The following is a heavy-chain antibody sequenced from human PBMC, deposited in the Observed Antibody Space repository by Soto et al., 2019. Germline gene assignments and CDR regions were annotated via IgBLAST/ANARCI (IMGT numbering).Heavy chain of an antibody. J-gene: IGHJ4*02. CDR2: ISYDGSNK. V-gene: IGHV3-30-3*01. CDR3: ARESDH. Sequence: AGGSLRLSCAASGFTFSSYAMHWVRQAPGKGLEWVAVISYDGSNKYYADSMKGRFTISRDNSKNTLYLQMYSLRVEDTAVYYCARESDHWGQGTLVTVSS. CDR1: GFTFSSYA.